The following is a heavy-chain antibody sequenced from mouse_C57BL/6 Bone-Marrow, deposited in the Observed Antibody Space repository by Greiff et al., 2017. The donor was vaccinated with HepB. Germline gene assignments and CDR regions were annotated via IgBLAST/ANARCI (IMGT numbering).Heavy chain of an antibody. V-gene: IGHV1-59*01. J-gene: IGHJ4*01. CDR1: GYTFTSYW. D-gene: IGHD2-10*01. CDR2: IDPSDSYT. CDR3: AKPPYYSYAMDY. Sequence: VQLQQPGAELVRPGTSVKLSCKASGYTFTSYWMHWVKQRPGQGLEWIGVIDPSDSYTNYNQKFKGKATLTVDTSSSTAYMQLSSLTSEDSAVYYCAKPPYYSYAMDYWGQGTSVTVSS.